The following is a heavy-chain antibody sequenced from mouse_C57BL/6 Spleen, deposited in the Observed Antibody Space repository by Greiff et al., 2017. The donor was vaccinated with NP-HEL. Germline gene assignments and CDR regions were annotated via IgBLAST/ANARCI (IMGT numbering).Heavy chain of an antibody. V-gene: IGHV1-76*01. CDR3: ESEIITTVGTHWYVDV. CDR2: IYPGSGNT. J-gene: IGHJ1*03. CDR1: GYTFTDYY. D-gene: IGHD1-1*01. Sequence: QVQLQQSGAELVRPGASVKLSCKASGYTFTDYYINWVKQRPGQGLEWIARIYPGSGNTYYNEKFKGKATLTAEKSSSTVYMQLSSLTSEDSAIYCCESEIITTVGTHWYVDVWGTGTTVTVSS.